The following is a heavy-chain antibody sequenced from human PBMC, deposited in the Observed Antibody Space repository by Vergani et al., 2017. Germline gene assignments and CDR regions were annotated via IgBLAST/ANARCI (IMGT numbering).Heavy chain of an antibody. CDR1: GGSISSYY. J-gene: IGHJ4*02. CDR2: IYTSGST. Sequence: QVQLQESGPGLVKPSETLSLTCTVSGGSISSYYWSWIRQPAGKGLEWIGRIYTSGSTNYNPSLKSRVTMSVDTSKNQFSLKLSSVTAADTAVYYCARVGAVAGKVPHFYYWGQGTLVTVSS. D-gene: IGHD6-19*01. V-gene: IGHV4-4*07. CDR3: ARVGAVAGKVPHFYY.